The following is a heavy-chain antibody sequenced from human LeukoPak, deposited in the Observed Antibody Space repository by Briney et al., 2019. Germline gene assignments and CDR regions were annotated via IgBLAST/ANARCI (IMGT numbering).Heavy chain of an antibody. CDR3: ARFPEGSNTWSIGF. D-gene: IGHD6-13*01. CDR1: GFTLSSYS. V-gene: IGHV3-21*01. CDR2: ISRSSGYI. J-gene: IGHJ4*02. Sequence: PGGSLRLSCVASGFTLSSYSMNWVRQAPGKGLEWVSSISRSSGYIFYADSLKGRFTVSRDNSKNALYLQMNSLRADDTAVYYCARFPEGSNTWSIGFWGQGTLVTVSS.